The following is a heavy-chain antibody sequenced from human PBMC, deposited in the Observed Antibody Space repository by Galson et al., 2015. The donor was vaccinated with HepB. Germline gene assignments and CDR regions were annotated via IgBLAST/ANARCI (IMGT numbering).Heavy chain of an antibody. D-gene: IGHD6-13*01. CDR2: IIPILGIA. Sequence: VKVSCKASGGTFSSYTISWVRQAPGQGLEWMGRIIPILGIANYAQKFQGRVTITADKSTSTAYMELSSLRSEDTAVYYCARDPGYSSSWYVDYWGQGTLVTVSS. V-gene: IGHV1-69*04. CDR1: GGTFSSYT. CDR3: ARDPGYSSSWYVDY. J-gene: IGHJ4*02.